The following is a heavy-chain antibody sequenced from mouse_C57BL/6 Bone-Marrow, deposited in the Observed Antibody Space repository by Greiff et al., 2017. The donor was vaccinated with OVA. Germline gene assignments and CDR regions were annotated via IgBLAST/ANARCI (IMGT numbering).Heavy chain of an antibody. Sequence: QLQQPGAELVRPGTSVKLSCKASGYTFTSYWMHWVKQRPGQGLEWIGVIDPSDSYTNYNQKFKGKATLTVDTSSSTAYMQLSSLTSEDSAVYYCARWAYYGPFAYWGQGTLVTVSA. CDR2: IDPSDSYT. CDR3: ARWAYYGPFAY. D-gene: IGHD1-1*01. J-gene: IGHJ3*01. V-gene: IGHV1-59*01. CDR1: GYTFTSYW.